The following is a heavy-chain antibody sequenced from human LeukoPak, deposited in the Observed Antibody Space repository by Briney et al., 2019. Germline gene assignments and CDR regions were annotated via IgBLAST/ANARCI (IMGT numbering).Heavy chain of an antibody. CDR2: IIPIFGTA. CDR1: GYTFTSYY. CDR3: ARGHYYDSSFPAFDI. D-gene: IGHD3-22*01. V-gene: IGHV1-69*05. J-gene: IGHJ3*02. Sequence: GASVKVSCKASGYTFTSYYMHWVRQAPGQGLEWMGGIIPIFGTANYAQKFQGRVTITTDESTSTAYMELSSLRSEDTAVYYCARGHYYDSSFPAFDIWGQGTMVTVSS.